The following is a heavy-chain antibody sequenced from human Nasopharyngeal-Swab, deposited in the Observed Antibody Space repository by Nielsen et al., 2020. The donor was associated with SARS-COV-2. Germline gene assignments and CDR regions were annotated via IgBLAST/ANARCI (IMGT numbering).Heavy chain of an antibody. J-gene: IGHJ4*02. CDR1: GFTFSDYY. D-gene: IGHD1-1*01. V-gene: IGHV3-11*04. Sequence: GESLKISCAASGFTFSDYYMSWIRQAPGKGLEWVSYISSSGSTIYYADSVKGRFTISRDNAKNSLYLQMNSLRAEDTAVYYCAREGLNTGTFDYWGQGTLVTVSS. CDR3: AREGLNTGTFDY. CDR2: ISSSGSTI.